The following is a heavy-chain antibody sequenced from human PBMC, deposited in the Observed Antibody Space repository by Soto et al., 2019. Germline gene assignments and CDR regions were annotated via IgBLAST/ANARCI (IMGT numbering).Heavy chain of an antibody. Sequence: NPSETLSLTCTVYGGSRDSGDYYWSWIRQPPGKGLEWIGYVYYSGTTNYNPFLKSRVTLSLEKSKNQFSLTMNSVTAADTAVYYCSRGLSGRSSSWYAYSAQGTLVARSS. J-gene: IGHJ4*02. V-gene: IGHV4-61*08. D-gene: IGHD6-13*01. CDR1: GGSRDSGDYY. CDR3: SRGLSGRSSSWYAY. CDR2: VYYSGTT.